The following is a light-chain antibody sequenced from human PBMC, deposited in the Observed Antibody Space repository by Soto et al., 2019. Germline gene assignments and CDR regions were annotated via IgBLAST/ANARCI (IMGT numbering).Light chain of an antibody. Sequence: QSALTQPASVSGSPGQSITISCTGTSSDVGAYNHVSWYQQHPGKAPKLMIYDVTNRPSGVSDRFSGSKSGSTASLTISGLQAEDEGDYYCSSFTRINTYVFGTGTKLTVL. CDR1: SSDVGAYNH. J-gene: IGLJ1*01. CDR3: SSFTRINTYV. CDR2: DVT. V-gene: IGLV2-14*03.